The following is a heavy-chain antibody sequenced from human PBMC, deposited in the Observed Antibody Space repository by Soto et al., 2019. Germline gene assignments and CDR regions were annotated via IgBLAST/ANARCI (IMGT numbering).Heavy chain of an antibody. CDR3: TRDQGGSYDSWFDP. V-gene: IGHV3-21*01. CDR1: FTFSMYS. J-gene: IGHJ5*02. D-gene: IGHD1-26*01. CDR2: ISSGGDYI. Sequence: EVQVVESGGGLVQPGGSLRLSCSFTFSMYSMNWVRQAPGKGLEWVASISSGGDYIKYADSVKGQFTISRDNAKNSVSLQMNSLRVDDTAIYFCTRDQGGSYDSWFDPWGQGTLVTVSS.